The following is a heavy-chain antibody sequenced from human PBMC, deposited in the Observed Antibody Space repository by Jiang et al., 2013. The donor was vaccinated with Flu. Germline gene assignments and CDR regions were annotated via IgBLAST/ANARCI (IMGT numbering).Heavy chain of an antibody. Sequence: QLLESGEAWSQPGGSLRLSCAASGFTFSSYWMSWVRQAPGKGLEWVANIKQDGSEKYYVDSVKGRFTISRDNAKNSLYLQMNSLRAEDTAVYYCARDYGDYYYYYGMDVWGQGTTVTVSS. J-gene: IGHJ6*02. CDR3: ARDYGDYYYYYGMDV. V-gene: IGHV3-7*03. CDR2: IKQDGSEK. D-gene: IGHD4-17*01. CDR1: GFTFSSYW.